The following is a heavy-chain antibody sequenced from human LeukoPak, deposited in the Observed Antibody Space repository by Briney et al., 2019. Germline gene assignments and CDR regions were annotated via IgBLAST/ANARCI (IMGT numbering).Heavy chain of an antibody. CDR2: IYYSGST. V-gene: IGHV4-31*03. D-gene: IGHD3-16*02. Sequence: ASETLSLTCTVSGGSISSGVYYWSWIRQHPGKGLEWIGYIYYSGSTYYNPSLKSRVTISVDTSKNQFSLKLSSVTAADTAVYYCARSGDRLGELSFGYWGQGTLVTVSS. J-gene: IGHJ4*02. CDR1: GGSISSGVYY. CDR3: ARSGDRLGELSFGY.